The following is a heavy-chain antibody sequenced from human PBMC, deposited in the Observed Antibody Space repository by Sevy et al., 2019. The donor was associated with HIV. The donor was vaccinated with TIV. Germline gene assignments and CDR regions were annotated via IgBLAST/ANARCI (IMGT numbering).Heavy chain of an antibody. CDR3: ARWWGTSYDYYYAMDV. J-gene: IGHJ6*02. D-gene: IGHD2-15*01. CDR2: MSPKSRNT. Sequence: DSVKVSCKSSGYTFTSYDIHWVGQATGQGLERMGWMSPKSRNTGYAEKFQGRVTMSRDISISTAYMELSSLRSEDTAVYYCARWWGTSYDYYYAMDVWGQGTLVGVSS. CDR1: GYTFTSYD. V-gene: IGHV1-8*01.